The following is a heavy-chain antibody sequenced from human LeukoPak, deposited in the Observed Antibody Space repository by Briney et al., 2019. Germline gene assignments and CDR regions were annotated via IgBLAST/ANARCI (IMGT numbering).Heavy chain of an antibody. V-gene: IGHV3-23*01. CDR2: ISGNGGTT. J-gene: IGHJ4*02. D-gene: IGHD6-13*01. CDR1: GFTSSNYA. CDR3: AKATTISAAGSHFVY. Sequence: GGSLRLSCVDSGFTSSNYAMSWVRQAPGGGLEWVAAISGNGGTTYYADSVKGRFTISRDNSKNTLYLQMNSLRAEDTAVFYCAKATTISAAGSHFVYWGQGALVTVSS.